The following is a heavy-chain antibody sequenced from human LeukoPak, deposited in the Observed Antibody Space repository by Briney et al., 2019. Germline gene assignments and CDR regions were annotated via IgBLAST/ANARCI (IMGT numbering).Heavy chain of an antibody. J-gene: IGHJ5*02. CDR3: ARGGPSVWLPSVWNWFDP. V-gene: IGHV1-69*01. D-gene: IGHD5-12*01. Sequence: SVTVSCTASGGTFSSYAISWVRLAPGQGLEWMGGIIPIFGTANYAQKFQGRVTITADESTSTAYMELSSLRSEDTAVYYCARGGPSVWLPSVWNWFDPWGQGTLVTVSS. CDR1: GGTFSSYA. CDR2: IIPIFGTA.